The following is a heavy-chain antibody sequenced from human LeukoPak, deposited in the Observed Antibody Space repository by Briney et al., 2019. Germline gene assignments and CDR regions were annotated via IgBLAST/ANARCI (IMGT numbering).Heavy chain of an antibody. CDR1: GFTFSSYS. V-gene: IGHV3-48*01. Sequence: GGSLRLSCAASGFTFSSYSMNWVRQAPGKGLEWVSYISSSSGTIYYADSVKGRFTISRDNAKNSLYLQMNSLRAEDTAVYYCASVGNWNNWFDPWGQGTLVTVSS. CDR3: ASVGNWNNWFDP. D-gene: IGHD1-1*01. CDR2: ISSSSGTI. J-gene: IGHJ5*02.